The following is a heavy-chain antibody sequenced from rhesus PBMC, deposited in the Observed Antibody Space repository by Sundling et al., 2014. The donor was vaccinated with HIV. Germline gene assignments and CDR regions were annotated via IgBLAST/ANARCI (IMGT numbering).Heavy chain of an antibody. D-gene: IGHD2-15*01. CDR1: GFTFTSYY. V-gene: IGHV3S42*01. CDR2: VNNDGGST. CDR3: AKEKYLGLDS. J-gene: IGHJ6*01. Sequence: EVQLVESGGGLAKPGGSLRLSCAASGFTFTSYYMYWVRQAPGKGLEWVSAVNNDGGSTYYADPVKGRFTISRDNSKNTLSLEMNSLRAEDTAVYYCAKEKYLGLDSWGQGVVVIVSS.